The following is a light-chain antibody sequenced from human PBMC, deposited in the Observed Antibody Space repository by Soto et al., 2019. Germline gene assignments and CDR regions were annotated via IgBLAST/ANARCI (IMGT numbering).Light chain of an antibody. CDR1: QSISNH. CDR3: QQSYSSPPT. CDR2: AAS. Sequence: DIQITPSQSSLSASVGDRVTITCRASQSISNHLNWYQQKPGKAPKLLIFAASSLQSGVPSRFSGSRSGPDFTLTISSLQPEDFATYYCQQSYSSPPTFGQGTKVDIK. V-gene: IGKV1-39*01. J-gene: IGKJ1*01.